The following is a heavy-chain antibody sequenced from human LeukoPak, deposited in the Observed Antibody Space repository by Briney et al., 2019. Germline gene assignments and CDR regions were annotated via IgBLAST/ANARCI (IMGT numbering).Heavy chain of an antibody. D-gene: IGHD6-13*01. J-gene: IGHJ4*02. V-gene: IGHV3-48*02. CDR2: ISSTSGNI. Sequence: GGSLRLSCAASGLTFSNYNMNWVRQAPGKGLEWVSFISSTSGNIYYADSVKGRFTISRDNAKNSLYLLMNSLRDEDTAVYYCARADRGIGSDYWGQGTLVTVAS. CDR1: GLTFSNYN. CDR3: ARADRGIGSDY.